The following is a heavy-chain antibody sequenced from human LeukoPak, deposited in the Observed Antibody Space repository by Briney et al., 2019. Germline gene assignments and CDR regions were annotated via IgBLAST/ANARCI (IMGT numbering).Heavy chain of an antibody. CDR1: GFSLSTSGVG. D-gene: IGHD6-6*01. V-gene: IGHV2-5*02. Sequence: SGPTLVKPTQTLTLTCTFSGFSLSTSGVGVGWIRLPPGKALEWLALIYWDDDKRYSPSLKSRLTITKDTSKNQVVLTMTNMDPVDTATYYCAHWDISIAALREWGQGTLVTVSS. CDR3: AHWDISIAALRE. CDR2: IYWDDDK. J-gene: IGHJ4*02.